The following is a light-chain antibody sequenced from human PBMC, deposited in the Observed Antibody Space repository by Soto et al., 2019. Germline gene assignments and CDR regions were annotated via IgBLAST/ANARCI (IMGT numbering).Light chain of an antibody. CDR2: DAS. CDR3: QQYNRWPLT. J-gene: IGKJ4*01. V-gene: IGKV3-15*01. CDR1: QSIYDK. Sequence: EIVMTQSPATLSVSPGERVSLSCRASQSIYDKLAWYQQKPGKTPRLLIYDASTRATGISGSFSGSGSGTECTLTISSLQSEDFAVYYWQQYNRWPLTFGGGTKVEIK.